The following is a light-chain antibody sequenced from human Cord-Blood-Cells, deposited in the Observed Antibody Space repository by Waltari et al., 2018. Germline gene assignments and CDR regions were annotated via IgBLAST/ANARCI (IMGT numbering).Light chain of an antibody. CDR3: QQSYSTPLYS. V-gene: IGKV1-39*01. CDR1: QSISSY. J-gene: IGKJ2*03. CDR2: AAS. Sequence: DIQMTQSPSSVSASVGDRVTITCRASQSISSYLNWYQQKPGKAPKLLIYAASSLQSGVPSRFRGSGSGTDFTLTISSLQPEDFATYYCQQSYSTPLYSFGQGTKLEIK.